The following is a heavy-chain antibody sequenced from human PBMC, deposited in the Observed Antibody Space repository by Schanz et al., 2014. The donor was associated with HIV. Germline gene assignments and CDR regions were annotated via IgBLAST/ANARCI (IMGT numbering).Heavy chain of an antibody. CDR1: GFTFSDYY. Sequence: EVQLVESGGGLVQPGGSLRLSCAASGFTFSDYYMSWIRQAPGKALEWVSAISGSGDNTYYADSVKGRFTMSRDNSKNTLNLQMHSLRVEDTAVYYCAKDLGAGGGSCFDSWGQGTLVTVST. CDR3: AKDLGAGGGSCFDS. D-gene: IGHD2-15*01. V-gene: IGHV3-23*04. J-gene: IGHJ4*02. CDR2: ISGSGDNT.